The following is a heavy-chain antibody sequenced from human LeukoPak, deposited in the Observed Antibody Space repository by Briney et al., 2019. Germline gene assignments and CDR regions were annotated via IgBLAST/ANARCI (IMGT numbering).Heavy chain of an antibody. V-gene: IGHV4-4*02. CDR2: IYHSGST. D-gene: IGHD6-19*01. CDR3: ARRIAVPGTRIDY. J-gene: IGHJ4*02. Sequence: PSGTLSLTCAVSGGSISSSNWWSWVRQPPGKGLEWIGEIYHSGSTNYNPSLKSRVTISADKSKNQFSLKLSSVTAADTAVYYCARRIAVPGTRIDYWGQGTLVTVSS. CDR1: GGSISSSNW.